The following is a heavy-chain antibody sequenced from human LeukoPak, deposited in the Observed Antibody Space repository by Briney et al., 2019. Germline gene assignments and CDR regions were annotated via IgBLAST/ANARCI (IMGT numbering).Heavy chain of an antibody. Sequence: GGSLRLSCAASGFTFSSSAMSWVRQVPGKGLEWVSGISASGGSTSYADYVKGRFTISRDNAKNSLYLQMNSLRAEDTAVYYCARVIWSGYYQIDYWGQGTLVTVSS. CDR1: GFTFSSSA. D-gene: IGHD3-3*01. CDR2: ISASGGST. CDR3: ARVIWSGYYQIDY. J-gene: IGHJ4*02. V-gene: IGHV3-23*01.